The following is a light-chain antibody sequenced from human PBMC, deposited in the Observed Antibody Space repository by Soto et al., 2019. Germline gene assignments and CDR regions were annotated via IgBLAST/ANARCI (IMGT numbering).Light chain of an antibody. CDR3: QQYNSYTWT. CDR2: AAS. V-gene: IGKV1-39*01. Sequence: DSPMTQSPSSLSASVGDRVTITCRASQSISSYLNWYQQKPGKAPKLLIYAASSLQSGVPSRFSGSGSGTEFTLTISSLQPDDFATYYCQQYNSYTWTFGQGTKVDIK. J-gene: IGKJ1*01. CDR1: QSISSY.